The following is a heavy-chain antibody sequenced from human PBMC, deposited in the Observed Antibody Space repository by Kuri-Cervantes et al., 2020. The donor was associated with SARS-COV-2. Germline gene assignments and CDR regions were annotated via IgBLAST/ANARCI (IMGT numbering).Heavy chain of an antibody. Sequence: ASVKDSCKASGYTCTSYGFSWLRQAPGQGLEWMGWISAYNGNTNYAQKLQGRVTMTTDTSTRTAYMEMRSLKADDTAVYYCARDHMQLKGMDVWGQGTPVTVSS. CDR1: GYTCTSYG. V-gene: IGHV1-18*04. CDR3: ARDHMQLKGMDV. J-gene: IGHJ6*02. D-gene: IGHD6-13*01. CDR2: ISAYNGNT.